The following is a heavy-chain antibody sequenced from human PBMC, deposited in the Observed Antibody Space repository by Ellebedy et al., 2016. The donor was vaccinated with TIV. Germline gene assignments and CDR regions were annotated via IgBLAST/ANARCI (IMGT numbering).Heavy chain of an antibody. Sequence: ASVKVSXXASGYTFTGYYMHWVRQAPGQGLEWMGGFDPEDGETIYAQKFQGRVTMTEDTSTDTAYMELSSLRSEDTAVYYCATGTWFGFWGQGTLVTVSS. CDR1: GYTFTGYY. J-gene: IGHJ4*02. CDR2: FDPEDGET. D-gene: IGHD3-10*01. V-gene: IGHV1-24*01. CDR3: ATGTWFGF.